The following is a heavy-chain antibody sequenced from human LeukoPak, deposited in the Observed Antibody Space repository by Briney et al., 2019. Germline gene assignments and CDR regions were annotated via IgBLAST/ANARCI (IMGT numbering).Heavy chain of an antibody. CDR2: MNPNSGNT. Sequence: GASVKVSCKASGYTFTSYDINWVRQATGQGLEWMGWMNPNSGNTGYAQKFQGRVTMTRYTSISTAYMELSSLRSEDTAVYYCARGLNYYDSSGLISDAFDIWGQGTMVTVSS. CDR1: GYTFTSYD. CDR3: ARGLNYYDSSGLISDAFDI. D-gene: IGHD3-22*01. J-gene: IGHJ3*02. V-gene: IGHV1-8*01.